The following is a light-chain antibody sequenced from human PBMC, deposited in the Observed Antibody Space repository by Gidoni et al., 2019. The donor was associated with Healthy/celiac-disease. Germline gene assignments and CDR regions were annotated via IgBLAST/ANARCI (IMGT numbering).Light chain of an antibody. CDR1: QSVSSY. CDR2: DAS. J-gene: IGKJ3*01. CDR3: QQRSNWPPGFT. Sequence: DIVLTQSPATLSLSPGERATLSCRASQSVSSYLAWYQQKPGQAPRLLIYDASNRATGIPARFSGSGSGTDFTLTISSLEPEDFAVYYCQQRSNWPPGFTFGPXTKVDIK. V-gene: IGKV3-11*01.